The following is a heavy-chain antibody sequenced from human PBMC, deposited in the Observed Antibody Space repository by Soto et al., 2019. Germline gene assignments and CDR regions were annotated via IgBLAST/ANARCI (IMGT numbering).Heavy chain of an antibody. D-gene: IGHD4-17*01. Sequence: QVQLVESGGGVVQPGRSLRLSCAASGFTFSSYAMHWVRQAPGKGLEWVAVISYDGSNKYYADSVKGRFTISRDNSKNTLYLQMNSLRAEDTAVYYCARGTYGYYFDYWGQGTLVTVS. CDR2: ISYDGSNK. CDR1: GFTFSSYA. V-gene: IGHV3-30-3*01. J-gene: IGHJ4*02. CDR3: ARGTYGYYFDY.